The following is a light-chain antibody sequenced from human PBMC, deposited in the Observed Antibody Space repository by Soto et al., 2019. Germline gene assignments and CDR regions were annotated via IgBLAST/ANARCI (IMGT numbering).Light chain of an antibody. V-gene: IGKV3-20*01. CDR2: YAS. Sequence: IVMTQSPATLSVSPGGRATLSCRASQNVSSTYLAWYQQKPGQAPRLLIYYASTRATGIPDRFSGSGSGTDFTLTISRLEPGDFAVYYCQQYGSSRTFGQGTKVDIK. J-gene: IGKJ1*01. CDR3: QQYGSSRT. CDR1: QNVSSTY.